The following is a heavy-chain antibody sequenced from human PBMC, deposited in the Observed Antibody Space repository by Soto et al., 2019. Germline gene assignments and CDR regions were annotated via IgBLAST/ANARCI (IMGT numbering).Heavy chain of an antibody. J-gene: IGHJ6*02. D-gene: IGHD3-3*01. CDR3: TTRGIPDYDFWSGRVPYYYYGMDV. CDR1: GFTFSNAW. V-gene: IGHV3-15*01. Sequence: EVQLVESGGGLVKPGGSLRLSCAASGFTFSNAWMSWVRQAPGKGLEWVGRIKSKTDGGTTDYAAPVKGRFTISRDDSKNTLYMQMNSLKTEDTAVYYCTTRGIPDYDFWSGRVPYYYYGMDVWGQGTTVTVSS. CDR2: IKSKTDGGTT.